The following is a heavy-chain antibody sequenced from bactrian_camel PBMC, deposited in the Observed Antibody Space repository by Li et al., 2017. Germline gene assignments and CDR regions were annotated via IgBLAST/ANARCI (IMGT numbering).Heavy chain of an antibody. CDR1: GYTRSNYC. J-gene: IGHJ4*01. D-gene: IGHD1*01. CDR3: ASGSLFGPCLAANLASY. CDR2: IDCYGRT. V-gene: IGHV3S55*01. Sequence: HVQLVESGGGSVQAGGSLRLSCAASGYTRSNYCMGWFRRAPGKEREGVATIDCYGRTAYVVSVKGRFTISKDNAKNTLYLQMNNLKPEDTAMYYCASGSLFGPCLAANLASYWGQGTQVTVSS.